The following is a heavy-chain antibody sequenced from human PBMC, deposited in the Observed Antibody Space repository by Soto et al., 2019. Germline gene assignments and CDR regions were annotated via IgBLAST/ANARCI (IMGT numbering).Heavy chain of an antibody. V-gene: IGHV3-21*01. CDR1: GFTFSSYS. Sequence: EVQLVESGGGLVKPGGTLRLSCAASGFTFSSYSMNWVRQAPGKGLEWVSSISSSSSYIYYADSVKGRFTISRDNAKNSLYLQMNSLRAEDTAVYYCARVDGSGSYYYYYYYYMDVWGKGTTVTVSS. CDR3: ARVDGSGSYYYYYYYYMDV. D-gene: IGHD3-10*01. CDR2: ISSSSSYI. J-gene: IGHJ6*03.